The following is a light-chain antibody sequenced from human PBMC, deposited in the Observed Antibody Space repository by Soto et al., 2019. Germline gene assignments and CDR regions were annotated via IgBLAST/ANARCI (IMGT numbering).Light chain of an antibody. CDR3: QQYGSSQT. V-gene: IGKV3-20*01. Sequence: EIVLTQSPGTLSLSPGERATLSCRASQSVSSSYLAWYQQKPGQAPRLLIYGASSRATGIPDRFSGSGSGTDFTLTISRLETEDFAVYYCQQYGSSQTFGRGIKVEIX. CDR1: QSVSSSY. CDR2: GAS. J-gene: IGKJ4*01.